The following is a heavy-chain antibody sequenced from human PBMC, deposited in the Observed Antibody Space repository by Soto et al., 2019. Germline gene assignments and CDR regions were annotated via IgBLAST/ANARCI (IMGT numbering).Heavy chain of an antibody. V-gene: IGHV1-58*01. D-gene: IGHD6-6*01. CDR1: GFTFTSSA. J-gene: IGHJ6*02. CDR3: AAEVTSSSYYYYGMDV. Sequence: SVKVSCKASGFTFTSSAVQWVRQARGQRLEWIGWIVVGSGNTNYAQKFQERVTITRDMSTSTAYMELSSLRSEDTAVYYCAAEVTSSSYYYYGMDVWGQGTTVTVSS. CDR2: IVVGSGNT.